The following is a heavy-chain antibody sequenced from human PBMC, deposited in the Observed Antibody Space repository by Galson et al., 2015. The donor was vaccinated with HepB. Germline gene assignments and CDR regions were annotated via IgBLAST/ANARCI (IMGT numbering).Heavy chain of an antibody. Sequence: SVKVSCKASGGTFSSYAISWVRQAPGQGLEWMGGIIPIFGTANYAQKFQGRVTITADESTSTAYMELSSLRSEDAAMYYCARVNCSSTSCYDPNYYYGMDVWGQGTTVTVSS. CDR1: GGTFSSYA. CDR3: ARVNCSSTSCYDPNYYYGMDV. D-gene: IGHD2-2*01. CDR2: IIPIFGTA. V-gene: IGHV1-69*13. J-gene: IGHJ6*02.